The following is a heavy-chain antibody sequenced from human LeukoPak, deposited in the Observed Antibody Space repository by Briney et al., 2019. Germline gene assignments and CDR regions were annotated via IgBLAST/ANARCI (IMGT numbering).Heavy chain of an antibody. Sequence: GGSLRLSCAASGFTFSSYAMSWVRQAPGKGLEWVSTISGSGGSTYYADSVKGRFTISRDNSKNTLYLQMNSLRAEDTAVYYCARLGVIYNWFDPWGQGTLVTVSS. CDR3: ARLGVIYNWFDP. J-gene: IGHJ5*02. V-gene: IGHV3-23*01. D-gene: IGHD3-16*02. CDR1: GFTFSSYA. CDR2: ISGSGGST.